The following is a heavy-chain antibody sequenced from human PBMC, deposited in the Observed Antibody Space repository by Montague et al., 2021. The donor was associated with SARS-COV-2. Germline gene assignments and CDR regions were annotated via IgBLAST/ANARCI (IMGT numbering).Heavy chain of an antibody. J-gene: IGHJ4*03. D-gene: IGHD3-16*01. Sequence: SETLSLTCTVSGDSINSNYWSWIRQPPGKGLEWIGNVFYSGSTNXNPSFKSRVAISVDTSKNQFSLKVSSVTAADTAVYFCAREVGGDGVFDFWGQGTMVSVSS. CDR1: GDSINSNY. CDR3: AREVGGDGVFDF. V-gene: IGHV4-59*01. CDR2: VFYSGST.